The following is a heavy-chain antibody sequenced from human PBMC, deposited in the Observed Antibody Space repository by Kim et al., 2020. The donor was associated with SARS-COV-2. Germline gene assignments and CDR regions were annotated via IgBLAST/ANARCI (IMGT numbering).Heavy chain of an antibody. Sequence: SETLSLTCAVYGGSFSGYYWSWIRQPPGKGLEWIGEINHSGSTNYNPSLKSRVTISVDTSKNQFSLKLSSVTAADTAVYYCARGPAAGTWVFDYWGQGTLVTVSS. D-gene: IGHD6-13*01. J-gene: IGHJ4*02. CDR3: ARGPAAGTWVFDY. CDR1: GGSFSGYY. CDR2: INHSGST. V-gene: IGHV4-34*01.